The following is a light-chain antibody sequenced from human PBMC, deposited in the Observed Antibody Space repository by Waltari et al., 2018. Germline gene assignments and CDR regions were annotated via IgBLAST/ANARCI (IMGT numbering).Light chain of an antibody. Sequence: QSALTQPASVSGSPGQSITIPCTGTSSDVGSFNLVSWYQQYPGKAPKLLIYEGTKRPSGVSNRFSGYKSGNTASLTISGLQADDEADYHCCSYAGRPWVFGGGTKVTVL. J-gene: IGLJ3*02. V-gene: IGLV2-23*01. CDR3: CSYAGRPWV. CDR2: EGT. CDR1: SSDVGSFNL.